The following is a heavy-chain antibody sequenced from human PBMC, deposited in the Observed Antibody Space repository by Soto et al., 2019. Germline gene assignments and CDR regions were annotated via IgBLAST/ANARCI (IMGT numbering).Heavy chain of an antibody. D-gene: IGHD6-13*01. V-gene: IGHV1-2*04. CDR3: ERVASSSWLGEDY. CDR1: GYTFTGYY. J-gene: IGHJ4*02. Sequence: ASVKVSCKASGYTFTGYYMHWVRQAPGQGLEWMGWINPNSGGTNYAQKFQGWVTMTRDTSISTAYMKLGSLRSEDTAVYYCERVASSSWLGEDYWGQGTLVTVSS. CDR2: INPNSGGT.